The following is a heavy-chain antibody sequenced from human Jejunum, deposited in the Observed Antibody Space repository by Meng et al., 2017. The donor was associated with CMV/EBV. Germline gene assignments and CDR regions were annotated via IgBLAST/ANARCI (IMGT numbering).Heavy chain of an antibody. D-gene: IGHD6-13*01. V-gene: IGHV7-4-1*02. CDR3: ATGSVAADGKGY. CDR1: GYMFTRYN. CDR2: INPKTANP. J-gene: IGHJ1*01. Sequence: QVQLVQSGSELKKPGASVNISCKASGYMFTRYNINWVRQAPGQWLEWMGYINPKTANPTYVQGFTGRFVFSLDTSVSTAYLQISSLEAEDTAVYYCATGSVAADGKGYWGQGTLVTVSS.